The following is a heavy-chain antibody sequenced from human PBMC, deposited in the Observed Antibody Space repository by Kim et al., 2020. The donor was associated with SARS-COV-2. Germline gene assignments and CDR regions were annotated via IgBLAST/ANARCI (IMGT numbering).Heavy chain of an antibody. V-gene: IGHV3-23*01. CDR1: GFIFSTYA. CDR3: WKGFASSGWDPIDY. Sequence: GGSLRLSCAASGFIFSTYAVSWVRQAPGKGLEWVSGISTRGYNTYYADAVKGRFTISRDNAKNTLYLQMNSLRAEDTAVYYCWKGFASSGWDPIDYWGQGSLVIVSS. J-gene: IGHJ4*02. CDR2: ISTRGYNT. D-gene: IGHD6-19*01.